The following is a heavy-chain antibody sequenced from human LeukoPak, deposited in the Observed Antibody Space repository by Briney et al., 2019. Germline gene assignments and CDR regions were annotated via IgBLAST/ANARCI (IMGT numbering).Heavy chain of an antibody. CDR1: GFTFTSYA. Sequence: PGGSLRLSCAASGFTFTSYAMSWVRQAPGKGLEWASAISGSGGSTYYADSVKGRFTISRDNSKNTLYLQMNSLRAEDTAVYYCAKSPYYDSSGYSPIAFDIWGQGTMVTVSS. CDR2: ISGSGGST. V-gene: IGHV3-23*01. J-gene: IGHJ3*02. D-gene: IGHD3-22*01. CDR3: AKSPYYDSSGYSPIAFDI.